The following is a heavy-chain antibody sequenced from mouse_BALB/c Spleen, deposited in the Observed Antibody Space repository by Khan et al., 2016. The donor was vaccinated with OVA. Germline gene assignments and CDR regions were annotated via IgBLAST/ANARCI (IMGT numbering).Heavy chain of an antibody. J-gene: IGHJ2*01. D-gene: IGHD3-3*01. V-gene: IGHV2-9*02. Sequence: QVQLKESGPGLVAPSQSLSITCTVYGYSLTRYGVHWVRQPPGKGLEWLGLIWAGGSTNYNWALLSRLSLSIGNSKSLVFLIMNSLQTDDTALYYCARSKYLARYWGQGTTLTVAS. CDR2: IWAGGST. CDR1: GYSLTRYG. CDR3: ARSKYLARY.